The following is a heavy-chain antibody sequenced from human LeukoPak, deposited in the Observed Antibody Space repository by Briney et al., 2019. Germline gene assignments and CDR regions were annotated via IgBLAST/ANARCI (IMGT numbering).Heavy chain of an antibody. D-gene: IGHD3-3*01. CDR1: GYTFTSYG. V-gene: IGHV1-18*01. Sequence: GASVKVSCKASGYTFTSYGISWVRQAPGQGLEWMGRISAYNGNTNYAQKLQGRVTMTTETSTSTAYMELRSLRSDDTAVYYCARDAVGVVTFDYWGQGTLVTVSS. J-gene: IGHJ4*02. CDR3: ARDAVGVVTFDY. CDR2: ISAYNGNT.